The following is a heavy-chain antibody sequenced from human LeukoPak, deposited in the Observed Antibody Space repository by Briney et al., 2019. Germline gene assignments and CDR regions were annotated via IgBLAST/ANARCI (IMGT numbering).Heavy chain of an antibody. D-gene: IGHD1-26*01. CDR1: GYTFTNYD. CDR3: AREWGDRGAANWFDP. J-gene: IGHJ5*02. V-gene: IGHV1-8*03. CDR2: MNPNSGNT. Sequence: ASVKVSCKASGYTFTNYDINWVRQATGQGLEWMGWMNPNSGNTGYAQKFQGRVFISRNTSISTAYMELSSLRSEDTAVYYCAREWGDRGAANWFDPWGQGTLVAVSS.